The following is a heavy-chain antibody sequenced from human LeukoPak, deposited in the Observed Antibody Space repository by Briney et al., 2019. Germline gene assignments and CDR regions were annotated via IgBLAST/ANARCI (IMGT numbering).Heavy chain of an antibody. CDR1: GFTFSSYA. CDR2: ISGSGGST. CDR3: AKDSLVGGWLVGYSFDS. Sequence: GGSLRLSCAASGFTFSSYAMSWVRQAPGKGLEWVSAISGSGGSTYYADSVKGRFAISRDNSKNTLFLQMNSLRAEDTAVYYCAKDSLVGGWLVGYSFDSWGQGTLVTVSS. D-gene: IGHD6-19*01. J-gene: IGHJ4*02. V-gene: IGHV3-23*01.